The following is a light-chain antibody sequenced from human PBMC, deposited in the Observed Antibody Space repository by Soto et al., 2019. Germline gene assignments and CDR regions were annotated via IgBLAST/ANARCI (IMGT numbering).Light chain of an antibody. CDR3: QQYYSTRT. V-gene: IGKV4-1*01. Sequence: DIVMTQSPDSLVVSLGERATINCKSSQSVLYSSNNKNYLAWYQQEPGQPPKLLIYWASTRESGVPDRFSGSGSGTDFTLTISSLQAEDVAVYYCQQYYSTRTFGQGTKVEIK. CDR2: WAS. CDR1: QSVLYSSNNKNY. J-gene: IGKJ1*01.